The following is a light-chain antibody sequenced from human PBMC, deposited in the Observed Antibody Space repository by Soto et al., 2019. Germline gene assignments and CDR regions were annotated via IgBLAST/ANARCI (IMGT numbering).Light chain of an antibody. J-gene: IGKJ4*02. CDR2: AAS. V-gene: IGKV1-8*01. CDR1: QGSTSY. CDR3: QQYESYPLA. Sequence: AIRRTQSPSSFHAPTGARVTITCRATQGSTSYLDWYQQQPGKAPKLLIYAASTLQSGVPPRFSGSGSVTDFTLTSGRLHSEDSATSHCQQYESYPLAFDGVPKVEI.